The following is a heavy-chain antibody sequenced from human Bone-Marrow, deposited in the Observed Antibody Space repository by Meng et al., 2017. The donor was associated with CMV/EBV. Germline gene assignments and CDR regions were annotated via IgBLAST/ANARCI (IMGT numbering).Heavy chain of an antibody. CDR3: PRDKRGTIFDY. CDR1: GGSISSGGYY. D-gene: IGHD5-24*01. Sequence: ETLSLTCTVSGGSISSGGYYWSWVRQAPGKGLGWVSVIYSGGSTYYADSVKGRFTISRDNSKNTLYLQMNSLRAEDTAVYYCPRDKRGTIFDYWGQGTLVTVSS. CDR2: IYSGGST. J-gene: IGHJ4*02. V-gene: IGHV3-53*05.